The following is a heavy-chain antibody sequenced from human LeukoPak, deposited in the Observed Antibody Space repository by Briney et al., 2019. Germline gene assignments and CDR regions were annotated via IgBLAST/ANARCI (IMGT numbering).Heavy chain of an antibody. CDR2: ISGSGGST. CDR3: AKDRNTMVRGVIKGFDY. V-gene: IGHV3-23*01. CDR1: GFTFSSYA. D-gene: IGHD3-10*01. Sequence: GGSPRLSCAASGFTFSSYAMSWVRQAPGKGLEWVSAISGSGGSTYYADSVKGRFTISRDNSKNTLYLQMNSLRAEDTAVYYCAKDRNTMVRGVIKGFDYWGQGTLVTVSS. J-gene: IGHJ4*02.